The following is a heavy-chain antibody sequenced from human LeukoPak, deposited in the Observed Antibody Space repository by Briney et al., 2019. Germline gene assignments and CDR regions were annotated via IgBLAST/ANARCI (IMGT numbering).Heavy chain of an antibody. CDR2: IKQDGSEQ. CDR3: VRGGEGTTTSVDF. CDR1: GFTFSSHW. D-gene: IGHD1-26*01. V-gene: IGHV3-7*01. J-gene: IGHJ4*02. Sequence: GGSLRLSCAASGFTFSSHWMSWVRQTPGTGLEWVANIKQDGSEQYYVDSVEGRFTISRDTAKNSLFLQMNSLRSEDTAVYYCVRGGEGTTTSVDFWGQGTLVTVSS.